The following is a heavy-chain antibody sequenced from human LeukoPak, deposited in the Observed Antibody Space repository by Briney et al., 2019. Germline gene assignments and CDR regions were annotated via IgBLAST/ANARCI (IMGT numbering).Heavy chain of an antibody. D-gene: IGHD1-26*01. CDR1: GGSFSGYY. J-gene: IGHJ4*02. CDR2: INHSGST. Sequence: SETLSLTCAVYGGSFSGYYWSWIRQPPGKGLEWIGEINHSGSTNYNPSLKSRVTISVDTSKNQFSLKLSSVTAADTAVYYCARVSNSGSYPFFDYWGQGTLVTVSS. V-gene: IGHV4-34*01. CDR3: ARVSNSGSYPFFDY.